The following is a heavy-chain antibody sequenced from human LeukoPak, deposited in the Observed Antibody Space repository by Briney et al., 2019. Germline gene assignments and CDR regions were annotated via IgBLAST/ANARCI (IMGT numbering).Heavy chain of an antibody. CDR1: VDSVSSNSAA. Sequence: SQTLSLTCAISVDSVSSNSAAWNWIRQSPSRGLEWLGRTYYRSKWYNDYAVSVKSRITINPDTSKNQFYLQLNSVTPEDTAVYYCARDQVGGWLGLEGYYFDYWGQGTLVTVSS. J-gene: IGHJ4*02. CDR3: ARDQVGGWLGLEGYYFDY. V-gene: IGHV6-1*01. CDR2: TYYRSKWYN. D-gene: IGHD6-19*01.